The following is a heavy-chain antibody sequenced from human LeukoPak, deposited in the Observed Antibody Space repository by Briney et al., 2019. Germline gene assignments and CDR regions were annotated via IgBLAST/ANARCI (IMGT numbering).Heavy chain of an antibody. V-gene: IGHV3-74*01. Sequence: PGGSLRLSCAASGFTFSSYLMHWVRQAPGKGLVWVSRINSDGSSTSYADSVNGRFTISRDNAKNTLYLQMNSLRAEDTAVYYCARANYYGSGRAAFDIWGQGTMVTVSS. CDR1: GFTFSSYL. CDR3: ARANYYGSGRAAFDI. J-gene: IGHJ3*02. CDR2: INSDGSST. D-gene: IGHD3-10*01.